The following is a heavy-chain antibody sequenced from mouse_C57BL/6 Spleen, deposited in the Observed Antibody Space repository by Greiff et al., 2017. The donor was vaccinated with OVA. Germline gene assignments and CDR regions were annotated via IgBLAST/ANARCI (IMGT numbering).Heavy chain of an antibody. D-gene: IGHD1-2*01. V-gene: IGHV1-55*01. J-gene: IGHJ2*01. Sequence: QVQLQQPGAELVKPGASVKMSCKASGYTFTSYWITWVKQRPGQGLEWIGDIYPGSGSTNYNEKFKSKATLTVDTSSSTAYMQLSSLTSEDSAVYYCARSQRAITTAFDYWGQGTTLTVSS. CDR3: ARSQRAITTAFDY. CDR1: GYTFTSYW. CDR2: IYPGSGST.